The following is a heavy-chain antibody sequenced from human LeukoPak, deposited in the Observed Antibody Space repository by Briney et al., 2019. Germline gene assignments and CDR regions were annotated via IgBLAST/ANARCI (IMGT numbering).Heavy chain of an antibody. CDR1: GFTFSSHS. CDR3: ARGAYYYED. J-gene: IGHJ4*02. V-gene: IGHV3-48*01. D-gene: IGHD3-22*01. CDR2: ISSSSSTI. Sequence: GGSLRLSCAASGFTFSSHSMNWVRQAPGKGLEWVSYISSSSSTIYYADSVKGRFTISRDNAKNSLYLQMNSLRAEDSAVYYCARGAYYYEDWGQGTLVTVSS.